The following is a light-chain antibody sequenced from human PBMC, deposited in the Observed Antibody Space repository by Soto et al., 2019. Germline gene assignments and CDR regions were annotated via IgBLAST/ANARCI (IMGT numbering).Light chain of an antibody. CDR1: SSDVGSYNL. Sequence: QSALAQPASVSGSPGQSITISCTGTSSDVGSYNLVSWYQHHPDKAPQLMIYEGTKRPSGVSNRFSGSKSGNTASLTISGLQAEDEADYHCCSYAGSSTYVFGTGTKLTVL. CDR2: EGT. J-gene: IGLJ1*01. CDR3: CSYAGSSTYV. V-gene: IGLV2-23*01.